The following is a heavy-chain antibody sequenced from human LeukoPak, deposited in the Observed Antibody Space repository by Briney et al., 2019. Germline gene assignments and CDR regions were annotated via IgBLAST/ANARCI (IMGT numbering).Heavy chain of an antibody. V-gene: IGHV3-21*01. Sequence: GGSLRLSCAASGFTFSSYSMNWVRQAPGKGLEWVSSISSSSSYIYYADSVKGRFTISRDNAKNSLYLQMNSLRAEDTAVYYCARNDGASDPEHTDYWGQGTLVTVSS. CDR1: GFTFSSYS. D-gene: IGHD1-1*01. CDR3: ARNDGASDPEHTDY. CDR2: ISSSSSYI. J-gene: IGHJ4*02.